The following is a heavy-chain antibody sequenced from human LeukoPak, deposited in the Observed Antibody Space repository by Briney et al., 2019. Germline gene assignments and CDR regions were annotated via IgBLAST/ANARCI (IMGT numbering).Heavy chain of an antibody. J-gene: IGHJ4*02. CDR3: ARDGYSSSWYWSDY. D-gene: IGHD6-13*01. CDR2: ITSSSSYT. Sequence: GGTLRLSCAASGFTFSVYYMSWIRQAPGKGLECVLYITSSSSYTNYADSVKGRFTISRDNAKNSLYLQMNSLRAEDTGVYYCARDGYSSSWYWSDYWGQGTLVTVS. V-gene: IGHV3-11*06. CDR1: GFTFSVYY.